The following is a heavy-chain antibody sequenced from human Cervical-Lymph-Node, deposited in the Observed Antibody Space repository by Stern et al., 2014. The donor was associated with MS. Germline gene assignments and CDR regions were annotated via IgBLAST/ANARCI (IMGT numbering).Heavy chain of an antibody. Sequence: VQLVESGPGLVKPSQTLSLTCTVSGGSINSGGYYWSWIRQHPGEGLEWIGDIYYTGSTYFNPSLESRVTISIDTSKNQFSLRLSSVTAADTAVYYCARANDHYYDSSGYFDYWGQGTLVTVSS. CDR2: IYYTGST. CDR3: ARANDHYYDSSGYFDY. CDR1: GGSINSGGYY. D-gene: IGHD3-22*01. V-gene: IGHV4-31*03. J-gene: IGHJ4*02.